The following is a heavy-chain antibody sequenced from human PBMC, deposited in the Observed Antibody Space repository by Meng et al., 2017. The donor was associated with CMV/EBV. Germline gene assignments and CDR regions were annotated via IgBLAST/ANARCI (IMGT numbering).Heavy chain of an antibody. CDR1: GYTFTGYY. D-gene: IGHD3-9*01. CDR3: ARVLGLRLTGGFDY. J-gene: IGHJ4*02. V-gene: IGHV1-2*02. Sequence: ASVKVSCKASGYTFTGYYMHWMRQAPGQGLEWMGWINPNSGGTNYAQKFQGRVTMTRDTSISTAYMELSRLRSDDTAVYYCARVLGLRLTGGFDYWGQGTLVTVSS. CDR2: INPNSGGT.